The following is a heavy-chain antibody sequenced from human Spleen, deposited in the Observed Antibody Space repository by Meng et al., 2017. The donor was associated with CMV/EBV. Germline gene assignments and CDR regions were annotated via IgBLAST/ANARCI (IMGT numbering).Heavy chain of an antibody. V-gene: IGHV3-7*01. J-gene: IGHJ3*02. Sequence: GGSLRLSCAASGFTFSSYWMTWLRQAPGRGLELVAHIKEDGSEKYFVGSVKCRFTISRDNAKNSLYLQMNSLRAEDTAVYYCARDPFIKAFDIWGQGTMVTVSS. CDR2: IKEDGSEK. CDR3: ARDPFIKAFDI. CDR1: GFTFSSYW.